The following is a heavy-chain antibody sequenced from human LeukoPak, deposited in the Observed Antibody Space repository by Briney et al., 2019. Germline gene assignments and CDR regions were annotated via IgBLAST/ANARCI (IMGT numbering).Heavy chain of an antibody. CDR3: AHGRQRTDAFDI. Sequence: GGSLRLSCAASGFTFSSYGMHWVRQAPGKGLEWVAVISYDGSNKYYADSVKGRFTISRDNSKNTLYLQMNSLRAEDTAVYYCAHGRQRTDAFDIWGQGTMVTVSS. CDR1: GFTFSSYG. J-gene: IGHJ3*02. CDR2: ISYDGSNK. D-gene: IGHD6-25*01. V-gene: IGHV3-30*03.